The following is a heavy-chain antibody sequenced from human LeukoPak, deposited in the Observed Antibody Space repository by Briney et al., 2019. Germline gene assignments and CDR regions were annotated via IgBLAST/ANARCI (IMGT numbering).Heavy chain of an antibody. CDR2: ISGGGSTI. J-gene: IGHJ4*02. V-gene: IGHV3-48*03. CDR3: ARDGMVVAATSDY. Sequence: GGSLRLSCAASGFTFSSYDMNWVRQAPGKGLEWVSYISGGGSTIHYADSVKGRFTISRDNAKNSLYLQMNSLRAEDTAVYYCARDGMVVAATSDYWGQGTLLIVSS. CDR1: GFTFSSYD. D-gene: IGHD2-15*01.